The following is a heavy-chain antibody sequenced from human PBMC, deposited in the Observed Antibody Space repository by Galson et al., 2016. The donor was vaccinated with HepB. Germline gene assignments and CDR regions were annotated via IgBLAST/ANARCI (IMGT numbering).Heavy chain of an antibody. CDR3: ARDNGDLDY. CDR1: GFTFRSYS. V-gene: IGHV3-21*01. J-gene: IGHJ4*02. D-gene: IGHD4-17*01. CDR2: ISSTSSYI. Sequence: SLRLSCADSGFTFRSYSMNWVRQAPGKGLEWVPSISSTSSYIYYADSVKGRFTISRDNAKNSLYLQMNSLRAEDTAVYYCARDNGDLDYWGQGTLVTVSS.